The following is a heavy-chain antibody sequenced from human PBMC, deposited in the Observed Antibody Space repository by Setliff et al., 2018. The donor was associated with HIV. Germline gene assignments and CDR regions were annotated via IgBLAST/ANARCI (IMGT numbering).Heavy chain of an antibody. Sequence: SETLSLTCEVSGAPVTDSNWWNWVRQPPGKGLEWIGEAYHTGSTNYSPSLERRVTISVDTSKNQFSLALTSVTAAGTAIYFCARVSLDLKYYDSAGYTHPLYFFDYWGQGKLVTVSS. CDR1: GAPVTDSNW. J-gene: IGHJ4*02. CDR2: AYHTGST. V-gene: IGHV4-4*02. CDR3: ARVSLDLKYYDSAGYTHPLYFFDY. D-gene: IGHD3-16*01.